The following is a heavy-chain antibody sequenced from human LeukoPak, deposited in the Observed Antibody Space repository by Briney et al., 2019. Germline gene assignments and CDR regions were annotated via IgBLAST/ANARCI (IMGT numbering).Heavy chain of an antibody. CDR1: GFTFTNSY. CDR3: ARDPRTVRI. Sequence: GGSLRLSCAASGFTFTNSYMTWVRQAPGKGLEWLSYISGSGDDTNYAGSVRGRFTISRDNAKNSLYLQMNSLRVEDTAVYYCARDPRTVRIWGQGTLVTVSS. D-gene: IGHD1-1*01. J-gene: IGHJ4*02. V-gene: IGHV3-11*06. CDR2: ISGSGDDT.